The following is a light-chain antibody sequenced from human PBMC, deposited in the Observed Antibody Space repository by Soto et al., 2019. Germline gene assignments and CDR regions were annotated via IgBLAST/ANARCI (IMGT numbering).Light chain of an antibody. CDR2: EVT. CDR3: RADAGSSRYV. CDR1: SSHVGSYDF. J-gene: IGLJ1*01. V-gene: IGLV2-23*02. Sequence: QSVLTQPASVSGSPGQSITISCTRRSSHVGSYDFVSWYQQHPGKAPKVLIYEVTKRPSGVSDRFSGSKSGNTASLTISGLQADDEADYYCRADAGSSRYVFGTGTKVTVL.